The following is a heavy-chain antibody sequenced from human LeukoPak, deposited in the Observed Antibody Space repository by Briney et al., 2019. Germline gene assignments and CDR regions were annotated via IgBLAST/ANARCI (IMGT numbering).Heavy chain of an antibody. V-gene: IGHV3-23*01. CDR3: AKRSIAAATFDY. D-gene: IGHD6-13*01. J-gene: IGHJ4*02. Sequence: PGGSLRLSCAASGFTFSTYAMGWVRQAPGKGLEWVSSISGSGGSRYYADSVEGRFTISRDNSKNTLYLQMDSLRVEDTAVYYCAKRSIAAATFDYWGQGTLVTVSS. CDR2: ISGSGGSR. CDR1: GFTFSTYA.